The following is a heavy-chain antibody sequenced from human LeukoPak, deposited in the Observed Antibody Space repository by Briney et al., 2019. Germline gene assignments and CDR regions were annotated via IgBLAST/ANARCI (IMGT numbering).Heavy chain of an antibody. Sequence: SEPLSLTCAVSGGSISSGGYRWTWIRQYPGKGLEWIGYINYSGSTYYNPSLKSRVIISVDTSKNQFSLNLNSVTAADTAVYYCAREMDAHPRIVVWGQGTLVIVSS. CDR3: AREMDAHPRIVV. D-gene: IGHD2-21*01. CDR1: GGSISSGGYR. J-gene: IGHJ1*01. CDR2: INYSGST. V-gene: IGHV4-31*11.